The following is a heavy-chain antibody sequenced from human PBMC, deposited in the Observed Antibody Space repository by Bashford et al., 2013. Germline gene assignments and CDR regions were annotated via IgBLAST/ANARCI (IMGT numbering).Heavy chain of an antibody. D-gene: IGHD1-26*01. CDR3: ARDGPVVGVWNVFDV. CDR1: GYTFTDYH. V-gene: IGHV1-2*02. Sequence: ASVKVSCTASGYTFTDYHVHWVRQAPGQGLEWMGWINPNRGDTNYAQNFQGRVSMTRDTSISTAYLELSRLRSDDTAVYFCARDGPVVGVWNVFDVWAKGQWSP. CDR2: INPNRGDT. J-gene: IGHJ3*01.